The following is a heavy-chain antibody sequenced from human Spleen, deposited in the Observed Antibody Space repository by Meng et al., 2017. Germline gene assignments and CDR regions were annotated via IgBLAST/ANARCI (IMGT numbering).Heavy chain of an antibody. Sequence: SCAASGSTFSSYAMSWVRQAPGKGLEWIGYIYYSGSTNYNPSLKSRVTISVDTSKNHFSLELNSVTAADTAVSCCATGTYYLDYWGQGTLVTVSS. D-gene: IGHD1-26*01. CDR2: IYYSGST. V-gene: IGHV4-59*01. J-gene: IGHJ4*02. CDR1: GSTFSSYA. CDR3: ATGTYYLDY.